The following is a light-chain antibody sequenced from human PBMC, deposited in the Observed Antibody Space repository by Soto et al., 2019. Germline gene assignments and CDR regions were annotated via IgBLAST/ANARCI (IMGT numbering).Light chain of an antibody. V-gene: IGKV1-9*01. J-gene: IGKJ1*01. Sequence: ILLTQSPSSLSPSVGDRVTITCRASHGIYTSLAWYQQKTVKAPKLLIYAASSLKDGVQSRFSGGEPGKEFPPTTTSLQPDDFEPYPCNQYTSYSWTFAQGPKVDIK. CDR3: NQYTSYSWT. CDR2: AAS. CDR1: HGIYTS.